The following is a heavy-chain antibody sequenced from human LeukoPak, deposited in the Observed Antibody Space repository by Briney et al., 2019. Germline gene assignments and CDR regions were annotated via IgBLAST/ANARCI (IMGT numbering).Heavy chain of an antibody. Sequence: ASVKVCCKTSGYTFTGSYLHWVRQVPGQGLEWMGWTNPSTGGTKSAQQFEGRVTMTRDTSNSTGYLELRSLRLDNTATYYCARGGAFCRITTCHEFDHWGQGTLVIVSS. J-gene: IGHJ4*02. D-gene: IGHD2-2*01. V-gene: IGHV1-2*02. CDR3: ARGGAFCRITTCHEFDH. CDR2: TNPSTGGT. CDR1: GYTFTGSY.